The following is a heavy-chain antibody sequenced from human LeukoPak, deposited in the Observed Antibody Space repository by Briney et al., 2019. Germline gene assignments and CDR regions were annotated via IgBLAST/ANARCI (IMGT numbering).Heavy chain of an antibody. Sequence: SETLSLTCTVSGGSISSSNYFWGWVRQPPGKGLEWIGTISYSGTTHDNPSLKSRVIISVDTSKKQFSLRLSSVTAADTAIYYCARHEGGGWYIDYWGQGTLVTVSS. D-gene: IGHD6-19*01. V-gene: IGHV4-39*07. J-gene: IGHJ4*02. CDR3: ARHEGGGWYIDY. CDR1: GGSISSSNYF. CDR2: ISYSGTT.